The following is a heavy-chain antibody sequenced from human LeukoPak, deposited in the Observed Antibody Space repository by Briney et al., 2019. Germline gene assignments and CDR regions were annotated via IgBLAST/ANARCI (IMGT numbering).Heavy chain of an antibody. J-gene: IGHJ5*02. CDR1: GGSFSGFY. Sequence: SESLSLTCAVYGGSFSGFYCGWSRQPPGRGLEWIGEINHSGSTNYNPSLKRRVTISVDTSKNQFSLKPSSVTAADTAVYYCARGSLQAPRKRYNWFDPWGQGTLVTVSS. V-gene: IGHV4-34*01. CDR2: INHSGST. CDR3: ARGSLQAPRKRYNWFDP.